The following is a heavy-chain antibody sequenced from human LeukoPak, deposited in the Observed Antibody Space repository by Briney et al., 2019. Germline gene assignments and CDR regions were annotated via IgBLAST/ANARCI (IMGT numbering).Heavy chain of an antibody. CDR1: GFSLNTSGVA. CDR3: ARIFSSSWYWRSHNWFDP. Sequence: ESGPTLVKPTQTFTLTCTFSGFSLNTSGVAVAWIRQPPGKALEWLALIYWDDDKRYSPSLKTRLIISKDTSKSQVVLIMTNLDPVDTATYYCARIFSSSWYWRSHNWFDPWGQGTLVTVSS. J-gene: IGHJ5*02. V-gene: IGHV2-5*02. CDR2: IYWDDDK. D-gene: IGHD6-13*01.